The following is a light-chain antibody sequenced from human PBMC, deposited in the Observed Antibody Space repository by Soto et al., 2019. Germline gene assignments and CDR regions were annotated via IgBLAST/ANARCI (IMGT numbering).Light chain of an antibody. CDR3: TQHNSYPVT. CDR1: QGIRND. J-gene: IGKJ4*01. V-gene: IGKV1-17*01. Sequence: DIQMTQSPSSLSASIGDRVTITCRASQGIRNDLAWYPQRPGKAPKRLIYAASTLQSGVPSRFNGNGAGTEFTLTIDSLQSEDFATYYCTQHNSYPVTFGGGTKVEIK. CDR2: AAS.